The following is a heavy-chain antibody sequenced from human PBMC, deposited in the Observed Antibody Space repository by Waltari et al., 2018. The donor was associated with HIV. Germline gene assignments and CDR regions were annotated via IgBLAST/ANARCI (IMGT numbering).Heavy chain of an antibody. J-gene: IGHJ5*01. CDR3: ARGLEYDFWSNYHNTFES. D-gene: IGHD3-3*01. CDR2: IYYSGST. CDR1: GGSVSSGSYD. Sequence: QMQLQESGPGLVKPSATLSPTCAVSGGSVSSGSYDWSWIRQPPGKGLEWIGYIYYSGSTNYNPSLKSRVIISIDTSKNQFSLKLNSVTAADTAVYYCARGLEYDFWSNYHNTFESWGQGTLVTVSS. V-gene: IGHV4-61*01.